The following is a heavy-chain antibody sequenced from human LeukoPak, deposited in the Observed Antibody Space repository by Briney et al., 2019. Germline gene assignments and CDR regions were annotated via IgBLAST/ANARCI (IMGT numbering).Heavy chain of an antibody. CDR1: GGSISSSY. CDR3: ARARYVNSFYAFDI. D-gene: IGHD3-9*01. V-gene: IGHV4-59*01. Sequence: SETLSLTCTVSGGSISSSYWSWIRQPPGKGLEWIGYIYYSGSTNYNPSLKSRVTMSVDTSKNQFFLKLSSVTAADTAVYYCARARYVNSFYAFDIWGQGTLVTVSS. CDR2: IYYSGST. J-gene: IGHJ3*02.